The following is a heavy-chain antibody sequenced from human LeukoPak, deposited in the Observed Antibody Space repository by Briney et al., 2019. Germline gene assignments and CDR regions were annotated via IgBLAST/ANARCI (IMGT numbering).Heavy chain of an antibody. Sequence: PGGSLRLSCAASGFTFSSYWMSWVRQAPGKGLGWVANIKQDGSEKYYVDSVKGRFTISRDNAKNSLYLQMNSLRAEDTAVYSCARDYTYYDILTGYPYWYFDLWGRGTLVTVSS. D-gene: IGHD3-9*01. CDR2: IKQDGSEK. CDR3: ARDYTYYDILTGYPYWYFDL. CDR1: GFTFSSYW. V-gene: IGHV3-7*01. J-gene: IGHJ2*01.